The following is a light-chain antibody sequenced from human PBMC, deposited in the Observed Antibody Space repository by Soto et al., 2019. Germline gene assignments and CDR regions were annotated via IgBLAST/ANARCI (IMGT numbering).Light chain of an antibody. Sequence: EIVLTQSPGTLSLSPGERATLSCRASQSVSSSYLAWYQQKPGQAPMLLIYGASSRATGIPDRFSGSGSGTDFTLTISRLEPEDVAVYYCQQYGSSPITFGQGPRLESK. CDR1: QSVSSSY. CDR2: GAS. V-gene: IGKV3-20*01. CDR3: QQYGSSPIT. J-gene: IGKJ5*01.